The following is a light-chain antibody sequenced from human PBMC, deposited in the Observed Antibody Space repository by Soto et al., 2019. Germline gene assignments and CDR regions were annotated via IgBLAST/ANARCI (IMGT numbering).Light chain of an antibody. J-gene: IGKJ2*01. CDR1: QSVSRNF. V-gene: IGKV3-20*01. CDR2: HAS. Sequence: ENVLTQSPGTLSLSPGERATLSCRASQSVSRNFLACYQQKPGQAHRLLIYHASNRATGIPDRFSGSGSGTYFTLTISRLEPEDFAMYYCQQYASARRTFGQGTKLEIK. CDR3: QQYASARRT.